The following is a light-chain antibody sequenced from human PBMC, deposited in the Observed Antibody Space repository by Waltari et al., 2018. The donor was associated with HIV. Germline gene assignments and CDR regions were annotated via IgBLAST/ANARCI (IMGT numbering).Light chain of an antibody. CDR1: SLRSYY. CDR3: NSRDSSGNYV. Sequence: SSELTQDPAVSVALGQTVRITCQGDSLRSYYASWYQQKPGQAPVLVIYGKNNRPSGIPDRFSGSSSGNTASWTITGAQAEDEADYYCNSRDSSGNYVFGTGTKVTVL. J-gene: IGLJ1*01. V-gene: IGLV3-19*01. CDR2: GKN.